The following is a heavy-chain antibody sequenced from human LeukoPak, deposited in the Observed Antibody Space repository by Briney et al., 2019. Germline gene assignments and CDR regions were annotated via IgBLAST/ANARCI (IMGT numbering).Heavy chain of an antibody. J-gene: IGHJ4*02. CDR3: ARVDTVMAYYFDL. CDR1: GFTVSSNY. D-gene: IGHD5-18*01. CDR2: IFSGGTT. Sequence: GGSLRLSCAASGFTVSSNYMSWVRQAPGKGLEWVSVIFSGGTTYYADSVKGRFTISRHNSENTLYLQMNSLRGEDTAVYYCARVDTVMAYYFDLWGQGTLVTVSS. V-gene: IGHV3-53*04.